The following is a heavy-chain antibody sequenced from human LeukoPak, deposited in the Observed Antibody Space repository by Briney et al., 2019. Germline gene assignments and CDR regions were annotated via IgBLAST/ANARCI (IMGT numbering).Heavy chain of an antibody. CDR1: GSTFTNYD. CDR2: LNPTSGNT. D-gene: IGHD2-15*01. J-gene: IGHJ6*03. CDR3: ARVPSWGPTGYPYYYLDV. Sequence: ASVKVSCTASGSTFTNYDINWVRRSTGQGLEWVGWLNPTSGNTGYAQKFQGRVTITRNTSRSPAYREVSSLRSEDTAVYGCARVPSWGPTGYPYYYLDVWGKGTTVTVSS. V-gene: IGHV1-8*01.